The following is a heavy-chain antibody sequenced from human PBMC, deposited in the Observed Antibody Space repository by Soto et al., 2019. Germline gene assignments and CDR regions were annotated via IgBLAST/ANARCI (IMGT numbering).Heavy chain of an antibody. Sequence: SETLSLTCRVSGDSISDTIYYWGWIRQPPGMGLEWIGSTHYSGSTQFHPSFKSRVTISVDTSNNEFYLRLRSVTAAXQSVXYCARNFKAVTCEMDYWGQXXXVTVSS. CDR2: THYSGST. J-gene: IGHJ1*01. V-gene: IGHV4-39*01. CDR1: GDSISDTIYY. D-gene: IGHD6-19*01. CDR3: ARNFKAVTCEMDY.